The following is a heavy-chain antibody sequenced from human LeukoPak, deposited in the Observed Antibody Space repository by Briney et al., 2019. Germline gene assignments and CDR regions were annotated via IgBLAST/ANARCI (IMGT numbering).Heavy chain of an antibody. CDR3: AKDLWFGELPYYYYGMDV. D-gene: IGHD3-10*01. CDR2: INHSGST. Sequence: KPSETLSLTCAVYGGSFSGYYWSWIRQPPGKGLEWIGEINHSGSTNYNPSLKSRVTISVDTSKNQFSLKLSSVTAADTAVYYCAKDLWFGELPYYYYGMDVWGQGTTVTVSS. CDR1: GGSFSGYY. J-gene: IGHJ6*02. V-gene: IGHV4-34*01.